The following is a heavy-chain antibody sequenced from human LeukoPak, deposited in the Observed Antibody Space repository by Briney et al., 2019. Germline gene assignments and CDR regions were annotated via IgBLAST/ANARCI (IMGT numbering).Heavy chain of an antibody. D-gene: IGHD1-26*01. J-gene: IGHJ3*02. CDR2: IRGSGGNT. V-gene: IGHV3-23*01. Sequence: GGSLRLSCAASGFSFSSYAMSWVRQAPGKGLEWVSVIRGSGGNTYYADSVKGRFTISRDNSKNTLYLQMNSLRAEDTAVYYCAKDLGYSGSSNDAFDIWGQGTMVTVSS. CDR3: AKDLGYSGSSNDAFDI. CDR1: GFSFSSYA.